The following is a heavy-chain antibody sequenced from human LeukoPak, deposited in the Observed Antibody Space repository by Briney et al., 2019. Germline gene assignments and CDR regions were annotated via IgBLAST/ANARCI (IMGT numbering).Heavy chain of an antibody. V-gene: IGHV1-24*01. CDR3: VVGRVVPAAITPYYYYGMDV. CDR2: FDPEDGET. Sequence: ASVTLSCKVSGYTLTELSVHWVRQAPGKGLEWMGGFDPEDGETIYAKKFQGRVTMTEDTSTDTAYMELRSLRSEDTAVYYCVVGRVVPAAITPYYYYGMDVWGQRTTVTVSS. CDR1: GYTLTELS. D-gene: IGHD2-2*02. J-gene: IGHJ6*02.